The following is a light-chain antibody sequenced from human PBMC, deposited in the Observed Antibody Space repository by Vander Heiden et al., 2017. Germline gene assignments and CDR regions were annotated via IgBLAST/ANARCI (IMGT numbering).Light chain of an antibody. CDR2: SAS. Sequence: DIQMTQSTSSLSASVGDRVVITCRASQRISSYLSWYQQKPGKAPNLLIYSASRLERGVQSRFSGSGSGTDFTLVISSLQPEDFATYFCQQSHSLPYSFGQGTKLEIK. CDR1: QRISSY. V-gene: IGKV1-39*01. J-gene: IGKJ2*01. CDR3: QQSHSLPYS.